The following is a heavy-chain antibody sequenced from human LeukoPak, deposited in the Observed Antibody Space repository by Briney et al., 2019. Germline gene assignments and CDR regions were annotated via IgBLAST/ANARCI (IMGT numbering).Heavy chain of an antibody. CDR1: GFTVSSNS. CDR3: ARRAGEYSHPYDY. CDR2: IYSGGNT. D-gene: IGHD4-17*01. Sequence: HPGGSLRLSCTVSGFTVSSNSMSWVRQAPGKGLEWVSFIYSGGNTHYSDSVKGRFTISRDNSKNTLCLQMNSLRAEDTAVYYCARRAGEYSHPYDYWGQGTLVTVSS. J-gene: IGHJ4*02. V-gene: IGHV3-53*01.